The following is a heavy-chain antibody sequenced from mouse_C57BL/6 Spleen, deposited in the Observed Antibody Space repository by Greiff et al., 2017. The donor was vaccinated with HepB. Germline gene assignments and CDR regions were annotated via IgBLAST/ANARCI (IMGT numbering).Heavy chain of an antibody. CDR1: GFTFSSYA. CDR2: ISDGGSYT. D-gene: IGHD1-1*02. Sequence: EVHLVESGGGLVKPGGSLKLSCAASGFTFSSYAMSWVRQTPEKRLEWVATISDGGSYTYYPDNVKGRFTISRDNAKNNLYLQMSHLKSEDTAMYYCARVGPYGRGFAYWGQGTLVTVSA. V-gene: IGHV5-4*01. CDR3: ARVGPYGRGFAY. J-gene: IGHJ3*01.